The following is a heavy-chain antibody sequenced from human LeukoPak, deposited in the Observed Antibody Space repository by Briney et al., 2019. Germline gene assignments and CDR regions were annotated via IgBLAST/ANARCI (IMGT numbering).Heavy chain of an antibody. D-gene: IGHD4-17*01. Sequence: GRSLRLSCAASGFTFSSYAMYWVRQAPGKGLEWVAVISYDGSNKYYADSVKGRFTISRDNSKNTLYLQMNSLRAEDTAVYYCARDYGDAFDIWGQGTMVTVSS. V-gene: IGHV3-30*01. J-gene: IGHJ3*02. CDR3: ARDYGDAFDI. CDR2: ISYDGSNK. CDR1: GFTFSSYA.